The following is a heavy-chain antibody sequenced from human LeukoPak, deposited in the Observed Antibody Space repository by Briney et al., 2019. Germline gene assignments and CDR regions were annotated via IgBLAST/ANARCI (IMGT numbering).Heavy chain of an antibody. CDR3: ARSNQADDY. V-gene: IGHV3-74*01. CDR2: INPGGSSI. D-gene: IGHD1-14*01. Sequence: AGGSLRLSCAASGFTFDDYAMHWVRQVPGKGLVWVARINPGGSSITYADSVKGRFTISRDNAKNTLYLQMDSLRAEDTGVYYCARSNQADDYWGQGTLVTVSS. J-gene: IGHJ4*02. CDR1: GFTFDDYA.